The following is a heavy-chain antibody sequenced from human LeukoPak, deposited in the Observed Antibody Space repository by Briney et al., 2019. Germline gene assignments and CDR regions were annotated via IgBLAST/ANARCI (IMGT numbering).Heavy chain of an antibody. V-gene: IGHV3-48*01. CDR3: AKDVRGGDRAIEPIDY. CDR1: GCTFSSCS. D-gene: IGHD5-18*01. J-gene: IGHJ4*02. Sequence: GGALRLSCAAAGCTFSSCSRNWGRQAPGQGVEGVSYISSSSSTIYYAASVKARFTISRDNSKNTLYMQMNSLRAEDTAVYYCAKDVRGGDRAIEPIDYWGQGTLVTVSS. CDR2: ISSSSSTI.